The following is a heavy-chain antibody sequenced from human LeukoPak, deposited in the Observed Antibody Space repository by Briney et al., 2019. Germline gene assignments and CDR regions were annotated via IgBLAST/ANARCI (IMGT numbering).Heavy chain of an antibody. Sequence: HPGGSLRLSCAASGFTFSSYEMNWVRQAPGKGLGWVSYISSSGSTIYYADSVKGRFTISRDNAKNSLCLQMNSLRAEDTAVYYCARTSITMVRGVINDYWGQGTLVTVSS. CDR2: ISSSGSTI. J-gene: IGHJ4*02. D-gene: IGHD3-10*01. CDR3: ARTSITMVRGVINDY. V-gene: IGHV3-48*03. CDR1: GFTFSSYE.